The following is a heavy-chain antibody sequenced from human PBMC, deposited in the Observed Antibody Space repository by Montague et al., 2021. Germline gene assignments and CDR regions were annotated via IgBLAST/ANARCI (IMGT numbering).Heavy chain of an antibody. J-gene: IGHJ4*02. D-gene: IGHD6-19*01. CDR2: ITDSGATT. CDR1: GFTFRSYA. Sequence: SLRLSCAASGFTFRSYAMSWVRQSAGKGLEWVSTITDSGATTYYEDSVKGRFTISRDNSKNTLYLQMNSLRAEDTAIYFCANARVAVAGAEDYWGQGALVTVSS. V-gene: IGHV3-23*01. CDR3: ANARVAVAGAEDY.